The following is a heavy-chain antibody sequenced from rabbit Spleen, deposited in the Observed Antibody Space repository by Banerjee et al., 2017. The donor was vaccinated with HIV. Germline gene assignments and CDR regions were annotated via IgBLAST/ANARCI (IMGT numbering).Heavy chain of an antibody. CDR2: IYPDYDVT. CDR3: ARDLDDVIGWNFGW. V-gene: IGHV1S7*01. D-gene: IGHD4-1*01. J-gene: IGHJ3*01. CDR1: GIDFSSVG. Sequence: QLVESGGGLVTLGGSLKLSCESSGIDFSSVGIVWVRQAPGKGLEWIAYIYPDYDVTDYANWVNGRFTISLDNAQNTVFLQLTSLTAADTATYFCARDLDDVIGWNFGWWGQGTLVTVS.